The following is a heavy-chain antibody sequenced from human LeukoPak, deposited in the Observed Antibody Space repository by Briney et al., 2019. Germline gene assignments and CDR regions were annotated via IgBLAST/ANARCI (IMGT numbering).Heavy chain of an antibody. CDR2: ISGSGGST. CDR1: GFTFSSYA. CDR3: AKTFSCSSTSCSDY. J-gene: IGHJ4*02. Sequence: PGGSLRLSCAASGFTFSSYAMSWVRQAPGKGLEWVSAISGSGGSTYYADSVKGRFTISRDNSKNTLYLQMNSLRAEDTAVYYCAKTFSCSSTSCSDYWGQGTLVTVSS. V-gene: IGHV3-23*01. D-gene: IGHD2-2*01.